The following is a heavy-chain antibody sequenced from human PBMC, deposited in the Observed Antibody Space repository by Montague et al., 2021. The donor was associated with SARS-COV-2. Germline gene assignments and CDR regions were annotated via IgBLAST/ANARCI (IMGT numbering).Heavy chain of an antibody. V-gene: IGHV4-34*01. CDR3: ASHCGGGRCYFGMDV. D-gene: IGHD2-15*01. CDR1: GGSFSSY. CDR2: ISHCGGT. J-gene: IGHJ6*02. Sequence: SETLSLTCVVSGGSFSSYWRWIRQPPGRGLLWVGQISHCGGTTYNPSSNSRLIVSVDPSKNQVSLQLISVTAADTAVFYCASHCGGGRCYFGMDVWGQGATVTVSS.